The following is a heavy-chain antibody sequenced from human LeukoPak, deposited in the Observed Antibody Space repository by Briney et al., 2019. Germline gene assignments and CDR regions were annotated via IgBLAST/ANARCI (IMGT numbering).Heavy chain of an antibody. D-gene: IGHD3-3*01. Sequence: PGGFLRLSXAASGFTFSSYGMHWVRQAPGKGLEWVAFIRYDGSNKYYADSVKGRFTISRDNSKNTLYLQMNSLRAEDTAVYYCAKLGRRFLEWSDIDYWGQGTLVTVSS. CDR1: GFTFSSYG. CDR3: AKLGRRFLEWSDIDY. V-gene: IGHV3-30*02. J-gene: IGHJ4*02. CDR2: IRYDGSNK.